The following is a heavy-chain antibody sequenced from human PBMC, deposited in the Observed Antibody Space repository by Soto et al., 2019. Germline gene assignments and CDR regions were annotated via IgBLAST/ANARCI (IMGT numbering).Heavy chain of an antibody. Sequence: VGSLRLSCAASGFTFSSSAMTWVRQASGRGLEWVSAISGDGSVTYYTDSVKGRFTISRDNSKNTLYLQMNSLRAEDTAVYYCTRNTSGRQGSAFDIWGQGTMVTVSS. CDR1: GFTFSSSA. D-gene: IGHD6-19*01. CDR3: TRNTSGRQGSAFDI. J-gene: IGHJ3*02. V-gene: IGHV3-23*01. CDR2: ISGDGSVT.